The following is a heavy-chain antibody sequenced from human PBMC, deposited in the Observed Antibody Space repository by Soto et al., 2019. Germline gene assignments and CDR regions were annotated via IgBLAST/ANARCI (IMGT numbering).Heavy chain of an antibody. CDR3: AKGVRGVPNWFDP. CDR1: GGSISNSANH. Sequence: QVQLQESGPGLVRPSQTLSLSCTVSGGSISNSANHWSWIRQHPEEGLEWIGYIYCSGGTYYSPSLNRGGSRSIDASKNQFSLKLSSVTAADTAVYYCAKGVRGVPNWFDPWGQGTLVTVSS. CDR2: IYCSGGT. J-gene: IGHJ5*02. D-gene: IGHD3-10*01. V-gene: IGHV4-31*03.